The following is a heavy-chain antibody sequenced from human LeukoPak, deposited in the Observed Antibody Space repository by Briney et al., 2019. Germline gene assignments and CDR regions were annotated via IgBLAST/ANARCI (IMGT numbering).Heavy chain of an antibody. V-gene: IGHV1-58*02. Sequence: SVKVSCKASGFTFTSSAMQWVRQARGQRLEWIGWIVVGSGNTNYAQKFQERVTITRDMSTSTAYMELSSLRSEDTAVYYCAAETPPSNSPQYYYYYGMDVWGQGTTVTVSS. D-gene: IGHD4-4*01. CDR1: GFTFTSSA. CDR3: AAETPPSNSPQYYYYYGMDV. J-gene: IGHJ6*02. CDR2: IVVGSGNT.